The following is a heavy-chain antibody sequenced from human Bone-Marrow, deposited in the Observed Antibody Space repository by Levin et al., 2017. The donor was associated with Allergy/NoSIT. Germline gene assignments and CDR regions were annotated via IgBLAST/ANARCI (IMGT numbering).Heavy chain of an antibody. CDR2: FDPEDGET. CDR3: ATARTHSSSWTGWYFDL. CDR1: GYTLTELS. Sequence: ASVKVSCKVSGYTLTELSMHWVRQAPGKGLEWMGGFDPEDGETIYAQKFQGRVTMTEDTSTDTAYMELSSLRSEDTAVYYCATARTHSSSWTGWYFDLWGRGTLVTVSS. D-gene: IGHD6-13*01. V-gene: IGHV1-24*01. J-gene: IGHJ2*01.